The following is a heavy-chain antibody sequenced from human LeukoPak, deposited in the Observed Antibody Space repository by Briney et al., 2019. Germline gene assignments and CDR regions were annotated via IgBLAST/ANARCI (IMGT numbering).Heavy chain of an antibody. J-gene: IGHJ4*02. CDR2: ISWDGGSI. D-gene: IGHD2-2*01. CDR1: GFTFDDYA. Sequence: GGSLRLSCAASGFTFDDYAMHWVRQSPGKGLEWVSVISWDGGSIHYADSVKGRFTISRDNSKNSLYLEMKSLRVEDTALYYCATGDSSTWRFHYWGQGTLVTVSS. CDR3: ATGDSSTWRFHY. V-gene: IGHV3-43D*03.